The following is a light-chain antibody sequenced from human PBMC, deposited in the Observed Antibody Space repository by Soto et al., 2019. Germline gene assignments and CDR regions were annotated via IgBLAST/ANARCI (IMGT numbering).Light chain of an antibody. CDR1: QSISSSY. CDR3: QQYGSSRFT. V-gene: IGKV3-20*01. Sequence: EIVLTQSPGTLSLSPGERATLSCRASQSISSSYLAWYQQKPGQAPRLLVYGASSRATGTPDRFSGSGSGTDSTPTISRLEPEDCAVYYGQQYGSSRFTFGPGTKVDIK. CDR2: GAS. J-gene: IGKJ3*01.